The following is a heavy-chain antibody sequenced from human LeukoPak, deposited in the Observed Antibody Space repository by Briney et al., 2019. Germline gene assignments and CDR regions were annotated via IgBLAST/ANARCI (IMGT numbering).Heavy chain of an antibody. V-gene: IGHV4-61*02. CDR3: ARDLKGYCSSTSCYVGDAFDI. Sequence: SETLSLTCTVSGDSISSGTYYWSWIRQPAGQGLEWIGRIYTTGSTNYNPSLKSRVTISVDTSKNQFSLKLSSVTAADTAVYYCARDLKGYCSSTSCYVGDAFDIWGQGTMVTVSS. CDR2: IYTTGST. CDR1: GDSISSGTYY. J-gene: IGHJ3*02. D-gene: IGHD2-2*01.